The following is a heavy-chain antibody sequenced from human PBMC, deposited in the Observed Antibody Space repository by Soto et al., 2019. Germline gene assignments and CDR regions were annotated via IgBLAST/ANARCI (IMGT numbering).Heavy chain of an antibody. CDR1: GGSISSGGYY. Sequence: SETLSLTCTVSGGSISSGGYYWSWIRQHPGKGLEWIGYIYYSGSTYYNPSLKSRVTISVDTSKNQFSLKVSSVTAADTAVYYCAASCVACRGFNYYGMDAWGQGTTVTVSS. CDR2: IYYSGST. CDR3: AASCVACRGFNYYGMDA. V-gene: IGHV4-31*03. D-gene: IGHD5-12*01. J-gene: IGHJ6*02.